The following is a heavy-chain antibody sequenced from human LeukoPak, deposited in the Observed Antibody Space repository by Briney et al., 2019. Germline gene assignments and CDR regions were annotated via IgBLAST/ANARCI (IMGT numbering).Heavy chain of an antibody. Sequence: GGSLRLSCAASRFTFSNYAMSWVRQAPGKGLEWVPSITGSGGSTYYADSVKGRFTISGDNSKNTLYLQMNSLRAEDTAEYYCAKEDRGSGWYAYFDSWGQGTLVTVSS. V-gene: IGHV3-23*01. J-gene: IGHJ4*02. CDR2: ITGSGGST. CDR1: RFTFSNYA. D-gene: IGHD6-19*01. CDR3: AKEDRGSGWYAYFDS.